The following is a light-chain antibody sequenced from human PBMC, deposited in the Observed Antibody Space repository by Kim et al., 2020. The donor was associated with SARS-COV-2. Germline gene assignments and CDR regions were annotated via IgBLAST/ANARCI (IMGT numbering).Light chain of an antibody. Sequence: EIVLTQSPGTLSLSPGERATLSCRASQSVSSSYLAWYQQKPGQAPRLLIYGASNRATGIPDRFSGSGSGTDFTLTISRLEPEDLAVYYCQQYVTSPFTFGPGTKVDIK. CDR1: QSVSSSY. J-gene: IGKJ3*01. V-gene: IGKV3-20*01. CDR3: QQYVTSPFT. CDR2: GAS.